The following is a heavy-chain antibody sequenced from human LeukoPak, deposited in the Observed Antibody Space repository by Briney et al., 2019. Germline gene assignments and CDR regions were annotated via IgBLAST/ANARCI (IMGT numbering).Heavy chain of an antibody. V-gene: IGHV3-30*18. CDR3: AKDPHSSSWYYFDS. CDR1: RVTFSYFA. Sequence: GGSLRLSCAASRVTFSYFAMHWVHQAPGKGLEWVAVLSDDGSNKFYADSVKGRFTISRDNSKNTLYLQMNSLRAEDTAFYYCAKDPHSSSWYYFDSWGQGTLVTVSS. J-gene: IGHJ4*02. CDR2: LSDDGSNK. D-gene: IGHD6-13*01.